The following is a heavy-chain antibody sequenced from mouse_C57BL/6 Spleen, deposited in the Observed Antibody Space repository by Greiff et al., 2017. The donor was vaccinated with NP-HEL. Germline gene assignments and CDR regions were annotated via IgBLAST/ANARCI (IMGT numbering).Heavy chain of an antibody. Sequence: VQLQQPGAELVMPGASVKLSCKASGYTFTSYWMHWVKQRPGQGLEWIGEIDPSDSYPNYNQKFKGKSTLTVDKSSSTAYMQLSSLTSEDSAVYYGAISGYYSNFFAYWGQGTLVTVSA. J-gene: IGHJ3*01. CDR3: AISGYYSNFFAY. CDR1: GYTFTSYW. V-gene: IGHV1-69*01. CDR2: IDPSDSYP. D-gene: IGHD2-5*01.